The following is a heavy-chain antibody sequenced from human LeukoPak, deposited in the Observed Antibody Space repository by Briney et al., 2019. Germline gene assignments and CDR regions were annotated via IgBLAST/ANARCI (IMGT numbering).Heavy chain of an antibody. V-gene: IGHV1-18*01. D-gene: IGHD6-6*01. CDR2: ISAYNGNT. CDR3: ARSKTRPSVQDFDI. J-gene: IGHJ3*02. Sequence: ASVKVSCKASGYTFTSYGISWVRQAPGQGLEWMGWISAYNGNTNYAQKLQGRVTMTTDTSTSTAYMELRSLRSDDTAVYYCARSKTRPSVQDFDIWGQGTTVTVSS. CDR1: GYTFTSYG.